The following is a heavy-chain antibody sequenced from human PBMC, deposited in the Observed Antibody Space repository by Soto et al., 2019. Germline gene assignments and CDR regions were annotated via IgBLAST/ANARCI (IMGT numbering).Heavy chain of an antibody. CDR2: IYYSGST. CDR3: ARQRADDYIWRATNSQFDY. V-gene: IGHV4-39*01. CDR1: GGSISSSSYY. D-gene: IGHD3-16*01. J-gene: IGHJ4*02. Sequence: QLQLQESGPGLVKPSETLSLTCTVSGGSISSSSYYWGWIRQPPGKGLEWIGSIYYSGSTYYNPSLKSRVTISVDTSKNQCSLKLSSGAPADTAVYYCARQRADDYIWRATNSQFDYWGQGTLVTVSS.